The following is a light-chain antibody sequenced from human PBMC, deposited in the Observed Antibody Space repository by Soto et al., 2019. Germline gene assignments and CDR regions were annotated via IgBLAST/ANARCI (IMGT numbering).Light chain of an antibody. Sequence: EIVLTQSPGTLSLSLGERATLARRASQNVDTKCLAWYQFKPGHAPRILIFGASGRATGIPARFSGSGSGTDFTLTISRLEPEDFAVYYCQQYGSLSWTFGQGTKVDIK. CDR3: QQYGSLSWT. V-gene: IGKV3-20*01. CDR1: QNVDTKC. CDR2: GAS. J-gene: IGKJ1*01.